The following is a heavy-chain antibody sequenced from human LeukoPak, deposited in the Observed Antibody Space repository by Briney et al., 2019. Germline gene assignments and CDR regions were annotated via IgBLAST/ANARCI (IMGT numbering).Heavy chain of an antibody. Sequence: GGSLRLSCAASGFTFSSYSMNWVRQAPGKGLEWVSAISGSGGSTYYADSVKGRFTISRDNSKNTLYLQMNSLRAEDTAVYYCAKTSTYYDFWSGYYSYYYYYMDVWGKGTTVTVSS. CDR1: GFTFSSYS. CDR2: ISGSGGST. V-gene: IGHV3-23*01. D-gene: IGHD3-3*01. CDR3: AKTSTYYDFWSGYYSYYYYYMDV. J-gene: IGHJ6*03.